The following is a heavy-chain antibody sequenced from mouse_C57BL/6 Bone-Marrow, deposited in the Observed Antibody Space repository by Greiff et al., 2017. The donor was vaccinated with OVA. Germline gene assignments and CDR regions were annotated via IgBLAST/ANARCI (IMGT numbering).Heavy chain of an antibody. CDR2: IDPSDSYT. Sequence: VQLQQPGAELVMPGASVKLSCKASGYTFTSYWMHWVKQRPGQGLEWIGEIDPSDSYTNYNQKFKGKSTLTVDKSSSTAYMQLSSLTSEDSAVYYCARKKDGSSYAMDYWGQGTSVTVSS. D-gene: IGHD1-1*01. J-gene: IGHJ4*01. V-gene: IGHV1-69*01. CDR3: ARKKDGSSYAMDY. CDR1: GYTFTSYW.